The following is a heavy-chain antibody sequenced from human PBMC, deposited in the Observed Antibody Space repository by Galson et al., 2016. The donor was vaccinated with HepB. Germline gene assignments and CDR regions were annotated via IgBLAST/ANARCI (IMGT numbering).Heavy chain of an antibody. D-gene: IGHD3-16*01. J-gene: IGHJ6*02. V-gene: IGHV3-30*03. CDR2: ISFDGKTT. CDR3: ARRSRLNYYDHYNMDV. Sequence: SLRLSCAASGFTFSSHGMHWVRQAPGKGLEWVAVISFDGKTTYYADSVKGRLIISRDNSANSLYLQINSLRRDDTAVYYCARRSRLNYYDHYNMDVWGLGTTVIVSS. CDR1: GFTFSSHG.